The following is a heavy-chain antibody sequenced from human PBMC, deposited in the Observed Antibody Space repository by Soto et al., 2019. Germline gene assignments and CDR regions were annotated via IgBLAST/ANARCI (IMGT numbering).Heavy chain of an antibody. CDR1: GFSFSTYA. CDR2: IRGSGGNT. Sequence: RLSCAASGFSFSTYAMNWVRQAPGKGLEWVSAIRGSGGNTYYADSVKGRFTMSRDNSRNTLYLQMNSLRAEDAAVYYCAKDYCSSPSCSFDYWGQGTLVTVSS. D-gene: IGHD2-2*01. J-gene: IGHJ4*02. CDR3: AKDYCSSPSCSFDY. V-gene: IGHV3-23*01.